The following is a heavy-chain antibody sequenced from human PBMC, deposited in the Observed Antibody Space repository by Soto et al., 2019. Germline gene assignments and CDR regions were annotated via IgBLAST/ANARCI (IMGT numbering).Heavy chain of an antibody. V-gene: IGHV4-30-2*01. Sequence: SETLSLTCAVSGGSISSGGYSWSWIRQPPGKGLEWIGYIYHSGSTYYNPSLKSRVTISVDRSKNQFSLKLSSVTAADTAVYYCAAGGGLLRYYWGQGTLVTVSS. CDR2: IYHSGST. CDR1: GGSISSGGYS. J-gene: IGHJ4*02. CDR3: AAGGGLLRYY. D-gene: IGHD1-26*01.